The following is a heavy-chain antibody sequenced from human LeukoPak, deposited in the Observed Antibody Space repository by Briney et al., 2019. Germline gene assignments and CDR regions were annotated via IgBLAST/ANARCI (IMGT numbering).Heavy chain of an antibody. J-gene: IGHJ6*02. CDR1: GFSVSNNY. D-gene: IGHD4-23*01. CDR3: ARDGGNLRSKVGMDV. Sequence: EGSLRLSCAASGFSVSNNYMSWVRQASGKGLEWVSVIYGADNTYYADSVRGRFTVSRDNSKNTVYLQMNSLRAEDTAVYYCARDGGNLRSKVGMDVWGQGTTVTVSS. CDR2: IYGADNT. V-gene: IGHV3-66*01.